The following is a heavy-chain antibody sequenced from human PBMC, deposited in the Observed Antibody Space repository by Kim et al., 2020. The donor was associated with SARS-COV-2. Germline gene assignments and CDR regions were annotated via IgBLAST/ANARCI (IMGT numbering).Heavy chain of an antibody. CDR2: IYHSGST. D-gene: IGHD3-22*01. CDR1: GGSISSSNW. Sequence: SETLSLTCAVSGGSISSSNWWSWVRQPPGKGLEWIGEIYHSGSTNYNPSLKSRVTISVDKSKNQFSLKLSSVTAADTAVYYCARLSELYDSSGYIDYWGQGTLVTVSS. J-gene: IGHJ4*02. V-gene: IGHV4-4*02. CDR3: ARLSELYDSSGYIDY.